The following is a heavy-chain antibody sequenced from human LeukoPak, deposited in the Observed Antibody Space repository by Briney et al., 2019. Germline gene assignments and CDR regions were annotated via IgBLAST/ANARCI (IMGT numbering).Heavy chain of an antibody. CDR3: ARETVVTAIIDY. V-gene: IGHV4-59*01. D-gene: IGHD2-21*02. Sequence: SETLSLTCTVSGGSISSYYWSWIRQPPGKGLEWIGYIYYSGSTNYNPSLKSRVTISVDTSKNQFSLKLSSVTAADTAVYYCARETVVTAIIDYWGQGTLVTVSS. J-gene: IGHJ4*02. CDR2: IYYSGST. CDR1: GGSISSYY.